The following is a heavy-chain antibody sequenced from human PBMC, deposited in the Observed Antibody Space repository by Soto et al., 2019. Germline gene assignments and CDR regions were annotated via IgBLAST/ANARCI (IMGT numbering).Heavy chain of an antibody. J-gene: IGHJ5*02. Sequence: GASVKVSCKASGYTFTSYGISWVRQAPGQGLEWMGWISAYNGNTNYAQKLQGRVTMTTDTSTSTAYMELRSLRSDDTAVYYCARVFSYSSGWYPRAFDPWGQGTLVTVS. V-gene: IGHV1-18*01. CDR3: ARVFSYSSGWYPRAFDP. CDR2: ISAYNGNT. D-gene: IGHD6-19*01. CDR1: GYTFTSYG.